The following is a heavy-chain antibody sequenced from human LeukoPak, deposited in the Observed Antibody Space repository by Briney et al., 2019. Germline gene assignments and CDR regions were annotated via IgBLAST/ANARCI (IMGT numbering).Heavy chain of an antibody. CDR1: GGTFSSYA. J-gene: IGHJ4*02. D-gene: IGHD5-24*01. CDR3: ARGAARMVEIATIISFEY. Sequence: SVKVSCKASGGTFSSYAISWVRQAPGQGLEWMGGIIPIFGTANYAQKFQGRVTITADKSTSTAYMELSSLRSEDTAVYYCARGAARMVEIATIISFEYWGQGTLVTVSS. CDR2: IIPIFGTA. V-gene: IGHV1-69*06.